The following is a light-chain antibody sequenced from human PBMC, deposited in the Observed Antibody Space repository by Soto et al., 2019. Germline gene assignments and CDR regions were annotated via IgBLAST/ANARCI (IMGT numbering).Light chain of an antibody. CDR2: VNSDGSH. CDR3: QTWGTGIQV. Sequence: QSVLTQSPSASASLGASVKLTCTLSSGQRKYAIAWHQQKPEKGPRYLMRVNSDGSHIRGDGIPDRFSGSSSGTERYLTIASLPSEEEADYYGQTWGTGIQVLGTGTKVTVL. J-gene: IGLJ1*01. CDR1: SGQRKYA. V-gene: IGLV4-69*01.